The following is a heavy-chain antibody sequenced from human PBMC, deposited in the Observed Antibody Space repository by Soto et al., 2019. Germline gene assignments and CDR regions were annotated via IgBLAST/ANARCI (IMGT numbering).Heavy chain of an antibody. CDR3: ATTGMGITLYYYYHGMDV. Sequence: EVQLVESGGGLVQPGGSLRLSCAASGFTVSTHYMTWVRQAPGKGLEWGSVMFYGGSTYYADSVKGRFTISRDDSENTLYLQMNSLRAEDTAVYYCATTGMGITLYYYYHGMDVWGQGTTVTVSS. CDR1: GFTVSTHY. CDR2: MFYGGST. V-gene: IGHV3-66*01. D-gene: IGHD3-10*01. J-gene: IGHJ6*02.